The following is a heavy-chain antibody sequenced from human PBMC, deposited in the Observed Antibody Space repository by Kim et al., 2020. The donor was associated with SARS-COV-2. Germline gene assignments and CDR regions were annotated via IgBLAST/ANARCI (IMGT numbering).Heavy chain of an antibody. J-gene: IGHJ4*02. Sequence: GGSLRLSCAASGFTFSSYGMHWVRQAPGKGLEWVAVIWYDGSKKYYADSVKGRFTISRDNSKNTLYLQMNSLRAEDTAVYYCAKEAGAYYYGNFDYWGQGTLVTVSS. CDR2: IWYDGSKK. D-gene: IGHD3-10*01. CDR3: AKEAGAYYYGNFDY. CDR1: GFTFSSYG. V-gene: IGHV3-33*06.